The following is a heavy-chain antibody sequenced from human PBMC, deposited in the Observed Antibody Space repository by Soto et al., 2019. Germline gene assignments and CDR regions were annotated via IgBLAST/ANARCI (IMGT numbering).Heavy chain of an antibody. Sequence: EVQLLESGGGLVQPGGSLRLSCAASGFTFSSYAMSWVRQAPGKGLEWVSAISGSGGSTYYADSVKGRFTISRDNSKNRLYLQMNSLRAEDTAVYYCATRRPYSSSWYEDYWGKGTLVTVSS. CDR3: ATRRPYSSSWYEDY. J-gene: IGHJ4*02. V-gene: IGHV3-23*01. D-gene: IGHD6-13*01. CDR2: ISGSGGST. CDR1: GFTFSSYA.